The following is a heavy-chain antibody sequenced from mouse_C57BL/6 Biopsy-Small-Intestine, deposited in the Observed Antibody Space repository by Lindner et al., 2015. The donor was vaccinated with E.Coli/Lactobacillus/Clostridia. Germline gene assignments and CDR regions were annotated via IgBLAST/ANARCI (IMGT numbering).Heavy chain of an antibody. CDR3: ARGGRVFDY. Sequence: VQLQESGAELVKPGASVKMSCKASGYTFTSYWITWVKQRPGQGLEWIGDIYPGSGSTNYNEKFKSKATLTVDTSSSTAYMQLSSLTSEDSAVYYCARGGRVFDYWGQGTTLTVSS. V-gene: IGHV1-55*01. D-gene: IGHD3-3*01. CDR1: GYTFTSYW. J-gene: IGHJ2*01. CDR2: IYPGSGST.